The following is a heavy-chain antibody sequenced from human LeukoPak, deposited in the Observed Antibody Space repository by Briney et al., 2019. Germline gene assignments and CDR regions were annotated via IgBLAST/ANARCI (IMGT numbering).Heavy chain of an antibody. J-gene: IGHJ4*02. CDR3: ARGRWLTNSYFDY. CDR2: INHSGST. V-gene: IGHV4-34*01. D-gene: IGHD4-23*01. Sequence: PSETLSLTCAVYGGSFSGYYWSWIRQPPGKGLEWIGEINHSGSTNYNPSLKSRVTISVDTSKNQFSLKLSSATAADTAVYYCARGRWLTNSYFDYWGQGTLVTVSS. CDR1: GGSFSGYY.